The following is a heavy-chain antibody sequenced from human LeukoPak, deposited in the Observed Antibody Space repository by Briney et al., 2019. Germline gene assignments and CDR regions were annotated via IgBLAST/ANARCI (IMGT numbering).Heavy chain of an antibody. CDR2: INSGGSSK. Sequence: PGGSLRLSCAASGFTFSSYWMHWVRQAPGKGLVWVSRINSGGSSKSYAASVRGRFTISRDNAKNTLYLQMNSLRAEDTAVYYCARVMTTVPTAPEDWGQGTLVTVSS. V-gene: IGHV3-74*01. CDR1: GFTFSSYW. D-gene: IGHD4-17*01. J-gene: IGHJ4*02. CDR3: ARVMTTVPTAPED.